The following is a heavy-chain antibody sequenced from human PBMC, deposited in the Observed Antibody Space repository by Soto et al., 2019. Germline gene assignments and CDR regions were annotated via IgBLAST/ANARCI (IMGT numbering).Heavy chain of an antibody. D-gene: IGHD3-10*01. Sequence: PXGSLTLSCAAAGFTFSTYYMTWVRQAPGKGLEWVASIKNDGSEQYYVDSVKGRFTISRDNAKNSLYLQMNSLRAGDTALYYCSRENWFQDYWGQGTRVTVSS. CDR2: IKNDGSEQ. V-gene: IGHV3-7*03. CDR3: SRENWFQDY. CDR1: GFTFSTYY. J-gene: IGHJ4*02.